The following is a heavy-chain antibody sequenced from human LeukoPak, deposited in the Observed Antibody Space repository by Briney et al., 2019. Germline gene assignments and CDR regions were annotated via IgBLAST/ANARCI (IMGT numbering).Heavy chain of an antibody. D-gene: IGHD3-3*01. CDR2: ISASSGGT. V-gene: IGHV3-23*01. J-gene: IGHJ4*02. CDR3: AKGGYYDFWSGYYTDY. CDR1: GFTFSSYS. Sequence: GGSLRLSCAASGFTFSSYSMNWVRQAPGKGLEWVSVISASSGGTYYADSVKGRFTISRDNSKNTLYLQMNSLRAEDTAVYYCAKGGYYDFWSGYYTDYWGQGTLVTVSS.